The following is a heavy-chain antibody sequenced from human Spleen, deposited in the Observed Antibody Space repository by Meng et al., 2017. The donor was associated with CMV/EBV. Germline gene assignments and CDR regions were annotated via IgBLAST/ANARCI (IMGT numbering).Heavy chain of an antibody. J-gene: IGHJ5*02. CDR1: GGSISSGGYY. CDR3: ARVLVGSDFWSEYPNWFDP. V-gene: IGHV4-61*08. D-gene: IGHD3-3*01. CDR2: VYYTGST. Sequence: SETLSLTCTVSGGSISSGGYYWTWIRQSPGKGLEWIGFVYYTGSTNYNPSLDSRVTISLDTSNNQFSLRLNSVTVADTAMYYCARVLVGSDFWSEYPNWFDPWGQGTLVTVSS.